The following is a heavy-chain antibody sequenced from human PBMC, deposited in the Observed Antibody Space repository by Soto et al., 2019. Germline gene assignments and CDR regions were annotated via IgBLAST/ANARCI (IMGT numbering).Heavy chain of an antibody. CDR2: TYYRSKWDN. D-gene: IGHD1-7*01. CDR1: GDNAFRNGVA. CDR3: ARGKNSAFEI. V-gene: IGHV6-1*01. Sequence: SQTLSLSCAISGDNAFRNGVAWNWVRHSPSRGLEWLGRTYYRSKWDNEYAVSVKGRSTINLEPSNNQLSLQLYSVTPEDSAVYYCARGKNSAFEIWRQGTLVTVSS. J-gene: IGHJ3*02.